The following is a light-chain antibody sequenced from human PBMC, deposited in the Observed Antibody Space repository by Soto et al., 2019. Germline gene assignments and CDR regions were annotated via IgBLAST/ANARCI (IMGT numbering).Light chain of an antibody. CDR1: SSNIGNNY. J-gene: IGLJ1*01. V-gene: IGLV1-51*01. Sequence: SVLTQPPSVSAAPGQKVTISCSGSSSNIGNNYVSWYQQLPGTAPKLLIYDNNQRPSGIPDRFSASKSGTSAILGITGLQTGDDADYYCGTWDSNLSANVFGTGTKVTVL. CDR2: DNN. CDR3: GTWDSNLSANV.